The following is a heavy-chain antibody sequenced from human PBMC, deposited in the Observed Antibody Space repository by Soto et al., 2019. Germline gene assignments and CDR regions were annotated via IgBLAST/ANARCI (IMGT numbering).Heavy chain of an antibody. D-gene: IGHD6-6*01. V-gene: IGHV4-34*01. CDR3: ARVYSSSCPYYFDY. J-gene: IGHJ4*02. CDR2: INHSGST. Sequence: QVQLQQWGAGLLKPSETLSLTCAVYGGSFSGYYWSWIRQPPGKGLEWIGEINHSGSTNYNPSLKSRVTISVDTSKNQFSLKLSSVTAADTAVYYCARVYSSSCPYYFDYWGQGTLVTVSS. CDR1: GGSFSGYY.